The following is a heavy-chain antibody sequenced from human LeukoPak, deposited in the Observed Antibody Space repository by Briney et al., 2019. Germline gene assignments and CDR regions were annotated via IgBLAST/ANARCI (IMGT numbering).Heavy chain of an antibody. Sequence: SETLSLTCTVSGGSISSHYWSWIRQPPGKGLEWIGHIYYSGSTKYNPSLRGRVTISADTSKSQLSLKLNSVTAADTAVYYCARNRHSDADAFDIWGQGTMVTVSS. CDR2: IYYSGST. CDR3: ARNRHSDADAFDI. V-gene: IGHV4-59*08. J-gene: IGHJ3*02. CDR1: GGSISSHY. D-gene: IGHD3-3*02.